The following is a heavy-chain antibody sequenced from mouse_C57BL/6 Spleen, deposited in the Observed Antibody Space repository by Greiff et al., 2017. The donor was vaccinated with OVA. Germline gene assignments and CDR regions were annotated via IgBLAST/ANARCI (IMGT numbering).Heavy chain of an antibody. D-gene: IGHD1-1*01. Sequence: VKLMESGAELVRPGASVTLSCKASGYTFTDYEMHWVKQTPVHGLEWIGAIDPETGGTAYNQKFKGKAILTADKSSSTAYMELRSLTSEDSAVYYCTPGMAYGSSYVAYWGQGTLVTVSA. J-gene: IGHJ3*01. CDR3: TPGMAYGSSYVAY. V-gene: IGHV1-15*01. CDR1: GYTFTDYE. CDR2: IDPETGGT.